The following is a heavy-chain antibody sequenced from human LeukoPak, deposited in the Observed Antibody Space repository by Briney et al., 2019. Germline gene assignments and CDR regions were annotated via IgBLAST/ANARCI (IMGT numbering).Heavy chain of an antibody. CDR3: ARGGNYYDSSGRLDY. D-gene: IGHD3-22*01. V-gene: IGHV4-59*01. CDR2: IFYSGST. CDR1: GGSINSYY. J-gene: IGHJ4*02. Sequence: PSETLSLTCTVSGGSINSYYWSWIRQPPGKGLEWIGYIFYSGSTNYNPSLKSRVTISIDPSKNQYSLHLSSVTAADTAVYFCARGGNYYDSSGRLDYWGQGTLVTVSS.